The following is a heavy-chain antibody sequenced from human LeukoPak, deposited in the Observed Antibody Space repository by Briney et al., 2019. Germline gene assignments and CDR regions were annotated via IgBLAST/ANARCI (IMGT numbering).Heavy chain of an antibody. CDR3: ASVSTWTYNWFDP. CDR1: GGTLSSYG. V-gene: IGHV1-69*05. D-gene: IGHD3/OR15-3a*01. Sequence: ASVKVSCKASGGTLSSYGVIWVRQAPGQGLEWMGWIIPIFEAANYAQKFQDRLSITMDESTSTAYMELSSLTSEDTALYFCASVSTWTYNWFDPWGQGTLVTVSS. J-gene: IGHJ5*02. CDR2: IIPIFEAA.